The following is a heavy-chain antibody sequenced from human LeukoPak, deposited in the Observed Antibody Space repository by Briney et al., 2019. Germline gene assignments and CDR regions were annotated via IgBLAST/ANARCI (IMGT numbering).Heavy chain of an antibody. J-gene: IGHJ5*02. Sequence: GASVKVSCKSSGYTFTIYYMHWVRQAPGQGLEWMGWMNPNSGNTAYAQKFQGRVTMTSNTSISTAYMELSSLRSEDTAVYYCAREDYYDSGSFDPWGQGTLVTVSS. D-gene: IGHD3-22*01. CDR3: AREDYYDSGSFDP. CDR1: GYTFTIYY. V-gene: IGHV1-8*02. CDR2: MNPNSGNT.